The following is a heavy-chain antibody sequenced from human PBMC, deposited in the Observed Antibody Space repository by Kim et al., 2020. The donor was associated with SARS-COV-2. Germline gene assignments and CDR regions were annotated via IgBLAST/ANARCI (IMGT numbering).Heavy chain of an antibody. CDR2: IGSSGGPI. CDR3: AKRGDEPGLCYFDN. V-gene: IGHV3-23*01. Sequence: GGSLRLSCAXSGXTFNYYAMTWVRQAPGKGLEWVSLIGSSGGPIHYADSVKGRFTISRDNYKNMVYLQMSSLRAEDTAIYYCAKRGDEPGLCYFDNWGQG. CDR1: GXTFNYYA. J-gene: IGHJ4*02.